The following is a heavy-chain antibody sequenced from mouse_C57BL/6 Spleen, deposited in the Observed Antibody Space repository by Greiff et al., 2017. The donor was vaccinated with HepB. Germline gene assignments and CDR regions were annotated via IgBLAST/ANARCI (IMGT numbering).Heavy chain of an antibody. V-gene: IGHV1-54*01. D-gene: IGHD2-4*01. J-gene: IGHJ1*03. CDR2: INPGSGGT. CDR3: ARDYDYGNWYFDV. Sequence: QVQLQQSGAELAKPGASVKVSCKASGYAFTNYLIEWVKQRPGQGLEWIGVINPGSGGTNYNEKFKGKATLTADKSSSTAYMQLRSLTSEDSAVYFCARDYDYGNWYFDVWGTGTTVTVSS. CDR1: GYAFTNYL.